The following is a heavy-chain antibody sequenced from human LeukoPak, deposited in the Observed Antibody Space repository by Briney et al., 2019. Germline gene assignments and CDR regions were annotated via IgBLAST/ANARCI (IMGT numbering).Heavy chain of an antibody. Sequence: PSETLSLTCTVSGGSISSYYWSWIRQPPGKGLEWIGYIYYSGTTNYNPSLKSRVSMSVDTSKNQFSLKLSSVTAADTAVYYCARDRGSGWYGLWGQGTLVTASS. J-gene: IGHJ4*02. CDR1: GGSISSYY. D-gene: IGHD6-19*01. CDR3: ARDRGSGWYGL. V-gene: IGHV4-59*01. CDR2: IYYSGTT.